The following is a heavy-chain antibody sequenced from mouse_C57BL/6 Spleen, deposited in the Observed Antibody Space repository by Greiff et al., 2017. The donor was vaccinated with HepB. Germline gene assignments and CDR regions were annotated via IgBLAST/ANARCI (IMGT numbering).Heavy chain of an antibody. CDR1: GYTFTSYW. J-gene: IGHJ4*01. Sequence: QVQLKQPGTELVKPGASVKLSCKASGYTFTSYWMHWVKQRPGQGLEWIGNINPSNGGTNYNEKFKSKATLTVDKSSSTAYMQLSSLTSEDSAVYYCARGMITTRAMDYWGQGTSVTVSS. CDR3: ARGMITTRAMDY. CDR2: INPSNGGT. V-gene: IGHV1-53*01. D-gene: IGHD2-4*01.